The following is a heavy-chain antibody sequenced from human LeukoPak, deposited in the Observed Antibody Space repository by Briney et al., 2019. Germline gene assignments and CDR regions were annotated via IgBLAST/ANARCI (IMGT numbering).Heavy chain of an antibody. D-gene: IGHD2-2*01. V-gene: IGHV3-21*01. J-gene: IGHJ6*03. CDR3: ARDGVPAASSDYYYYYMDV. Sequence: PGGSLRLSCAASGFTFSSYSMNWVRQAPGKGLEWVSSISSSSSYIYYADSVKGRFTISRDNAKNSLYLQMNSLRAEDTAVYYCARDGVPAASSDYYYYYMDVWGKGTTVTVSS. CDR2: ISSSSSYI. CDR1: GFTFSSYS.